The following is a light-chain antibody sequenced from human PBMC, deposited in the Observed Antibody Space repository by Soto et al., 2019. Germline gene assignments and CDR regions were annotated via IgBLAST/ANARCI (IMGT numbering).Light chain of an antibody. V-gene: IGKV3-20*01. J-gene: IGKJ2*01. CDR3: QQYGGSPPYT. CDR2: GAS. Sequence: EIVLTQSPGTLSLSPGERATLSCRASHSVSSSYLAWYQQKPGQGPRLLIYGASSRATGIPDRFSGSGSGTDFTLTISRLEPEDFAVYYCQQYGGSPPYTFGQGTKREIK. CDR1: HSVSSSY.